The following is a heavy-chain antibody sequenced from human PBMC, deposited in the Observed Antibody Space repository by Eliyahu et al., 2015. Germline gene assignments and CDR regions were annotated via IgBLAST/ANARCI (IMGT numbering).Heavy chain of an antibody. V-gene: IGHV1-46*03. CDR3: ARALPQTVTLIYFDY. Sequence: QVQLVQSGAEVKKPGASVKXSCXASGXTFPSYYRHWVRQAPGQGLEWMGIINPSGGSTSYAQKFQGRVTMTRDTSTSTVYMELSSLRSEDTAVYYCARALPQTVTLIYFDYWGQGTLVTVSS. CDR1: GXTFPSYY. CDR2: INPSGGST. J-gene: IGHJ4*02. D-gene: IGHD4-17*01.